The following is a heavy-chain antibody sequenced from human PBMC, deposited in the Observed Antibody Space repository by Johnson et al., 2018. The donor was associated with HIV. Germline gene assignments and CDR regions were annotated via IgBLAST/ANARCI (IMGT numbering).Heavy chain of an antibody. Sequence: QVQLVESGGGVVQPGRSLRLSCAASGFTFSSYAMHWVRQAPGKGLEWVAVISYDGSNKYYADSVKGRFTISRDDSENTLYLQMNSLKTEDTGVYYCTTMGGQWEQLGDAFDIWGQG. CDR3: TTMGGQWEQLGDAFDI. D-gene: IGHD1-26*01. V-gene: IGHV3-30*04. J-gene: IGHJ3*02. CDR1: GFTFSSYA. CDR2: ISYDGSNK.